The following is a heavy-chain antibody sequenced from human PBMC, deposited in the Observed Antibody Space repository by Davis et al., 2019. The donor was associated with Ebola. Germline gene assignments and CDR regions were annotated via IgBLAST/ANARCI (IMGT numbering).Heavy chain of an antibody. V-gene: IGHV5-10-1*01. D-gene: IGHD3-3*01. CDR1: GYTFTNYW. Sequence: GESLKISCKGSGYTFTNYWINWVRQMPGKGLEWMGTIDPSDPSGSYTNYSPSFEGHVTMSVDKSISTAYLQWSSLKASDTAMYYCSTFPSGRHYYYYFDMDVWGQGTTVTVSS. J-gene: IGHJ6*02. CDR3: STFPSGRHYYYYFDMDV. CDR2: IDPSDPSGSYT.